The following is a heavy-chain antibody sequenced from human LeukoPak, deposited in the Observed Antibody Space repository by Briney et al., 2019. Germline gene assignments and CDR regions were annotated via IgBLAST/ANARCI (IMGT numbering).Heavy chain of an antibody. D-gene: IGHD3-22*01. J-gene: IGHJ4*02. CDR1: GGTFSSYA. CDR3: ARDRNPHYYDSSGPFDY. V-gene: IGHV1-69*04. Sequence: ASVKVSCKASGGTFSSYAISWVRQAPGQGLEWMGRIIPILGIANYAQKFQGRVTITADKSTSTAYMELSSLRSEDTAVYYCARDRNPHYYDSSGPFDYWGQGTLVTVSS. CDR2: IIPILGIA.